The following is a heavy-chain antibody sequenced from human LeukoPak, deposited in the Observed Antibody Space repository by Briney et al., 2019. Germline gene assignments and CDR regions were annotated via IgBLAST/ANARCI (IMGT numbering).Heavy chain of an antibody. J-gene: IGHJ4*02. CDR2: IYHSGST. CDR3: ARDRPTGGIDY. Sequence: SQTLSLTCAVSGGSISSGGYSWSWIRQPPGKGLEWIGYIYHSGSTYYNPSLKSRVTISVDRSKNQFSLKLSSVTAADTAVYYCARDRPTGGIDYWGQGTLVTVSS. CDR1: GGSISSGGYS. D-gene: IGHD7-27*01. V-gene: IGHV4-30-2*01.